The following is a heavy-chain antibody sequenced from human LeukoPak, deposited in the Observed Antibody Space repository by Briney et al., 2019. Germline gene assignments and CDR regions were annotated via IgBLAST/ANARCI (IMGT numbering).Heavy chain of an antibody. V-gene: IGHV3-7*01. CDR1: GFTFSTYW. CDR2: IKQDGSEK. D-gene: IGHD3-22*01. J-gene: IGHJ4*02. CDR3: ARCPYDSTGYYSVPSHLDY. Sequence: PGGSLRLSCAASGFTFSTYWMTWVCQAPGKGLDWVANIKQDGSEKYYVDSLRGRFSISRDNVKNSLFLQMSSLSAEDTAVYYCARCPYDSTGYYSVPSHLDYWGQGTLVTVSS.